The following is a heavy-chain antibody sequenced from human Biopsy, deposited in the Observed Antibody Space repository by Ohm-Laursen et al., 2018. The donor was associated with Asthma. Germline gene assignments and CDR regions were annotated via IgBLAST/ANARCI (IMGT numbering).Heavy chain of an antibody. Sequence: SETLSLTCTVSGVYIRSYYWTWIRQPSGKGLEWIGNIHYSGSTYSNPSLKSRATISVDTSKKQISLRLSSVIAADTAVYYCAGFCSGGNCPDHWGQGTLVTVSS. J-gene: IGHJ4*02. D-gene: IGHD2-15*01. CDR3: AGFCSGGNCPDH. V-gene: IGHV4-59*01. CDR2: IHYSGST. CDR1: GVYIRSYY.